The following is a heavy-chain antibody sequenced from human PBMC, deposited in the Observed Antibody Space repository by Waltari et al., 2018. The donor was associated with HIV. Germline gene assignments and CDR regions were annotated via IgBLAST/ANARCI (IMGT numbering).Heavy chain of an antibody. CDR3: ARYSSAWTGFDY. CDR1: GGSISNYY. J-gene: IGHJ4*02. Sequence: QVQLQESGPGLVKPSETLSLICTVSGGSISNYYWGWIRQPPGKGLEWICYIYYTGSTDYNPPLKSRVTISVDTSKNQFALKLTSVTAADTAQYYCARYSSAWTGFDYWGQGTLVTVSS. CDR2: IYYTGST. V-gene: IGHV4-59*01. D-gene: IGHD6-19*01.